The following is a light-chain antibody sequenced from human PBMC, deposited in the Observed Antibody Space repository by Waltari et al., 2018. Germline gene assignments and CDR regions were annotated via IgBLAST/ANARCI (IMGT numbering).Light chain of an antibody. CDR2: DTT. Sequence: QAVVTQDSLLTVSPRGPVALTSGPGTAPFTSGHFPYRFHQKPGQAPETLIHDTTNRLSWTPARFSGSLLGGKAALTLSGARPEDEADYYCLLSYSGARVFGGGTKLTVL. CDR3: LLSYSGARV. V-gene: IGLV7-46*01. CDR1: TAPFTSGHF. J-gene: IGLJ2*01.